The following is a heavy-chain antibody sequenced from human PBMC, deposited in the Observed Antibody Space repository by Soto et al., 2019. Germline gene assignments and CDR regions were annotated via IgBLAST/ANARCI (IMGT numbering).Heavy chain of an antibody. CDR2: ISLYSDGT. J-gene: IGHJ5*02. CDR3: ARVVPGAEAWFGP. V-gene: IGHV1-18*01. Sequence: QVQLVQSGGEVKRPGASVKVSCNTSGYTFSNYGITWVRHATGQPLEWLGWISLYSDGTNYAQKFKGRVSMTTDTSTTTAYMELRSLRSDDTAVYYCARVVPGAEAWFGPWGQGTLVTVSS. CDR1: GYTFSNYG. D-gene: IGHD2-2*01.